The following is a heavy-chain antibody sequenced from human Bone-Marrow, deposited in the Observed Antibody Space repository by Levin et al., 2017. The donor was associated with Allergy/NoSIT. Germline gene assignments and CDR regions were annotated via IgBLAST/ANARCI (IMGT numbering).Heavy chain of an antibody. CDR2: SYTSGNI. V-gene: IGHV4-61*09. J-gene: IGHJ6*03. D-gene: IGHD2-21*01. Sequence: SETLSLTCTVSGVSITSGSYYWSWIRQPAGKGLEWIGHSYTSGNITYNPSLKIRVTISLDTSKHQFSLKLRSVTAADTAVYYCARVLQYSYYYTDVWGKGTMVTVSS. CDR3: ARVLQYSYYYTDV. CDR1: GVSITSGSYY.